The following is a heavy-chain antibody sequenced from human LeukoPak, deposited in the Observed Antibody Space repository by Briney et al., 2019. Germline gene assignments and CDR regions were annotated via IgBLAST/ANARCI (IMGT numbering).Heavy chain of an antibody. CDR2: ISSSGSTI. V-gene: IGHV3-11*04. CDR3: AMRPVITMVRGVIPRALDY. Sequence: PGGSLRLSCAASGFTFSDYYMSWIRQAPGKGLEWVSYISSSGSTIYYADSVKGRFTISRDNAKNSLYLQMNSLRAEDTAVYYCAMRPVITMVRGVIPRALDYWGQGTLVTVSS. J-gene: IGHJ4*02. D-gene: IGHD3-10*01. CDR1: GFTFSDYY.